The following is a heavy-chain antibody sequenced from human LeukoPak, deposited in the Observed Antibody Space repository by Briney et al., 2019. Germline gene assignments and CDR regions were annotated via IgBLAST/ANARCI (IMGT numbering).Heavy chain of an antibody. J-gene: IGHJ4*02. CDR1: VFTFSSYS. CDR3: ARAGGSTVSHSDY. CDR2: ISSSTSYI. V-gene: IGHV3-21*01. D-gene: IGHD4-17*01. Sequence: GGCLRLSCAASVFTFSSYSINWIRQAPWKGLEWVSCISSSTSYIYYADSVKGRFTISKDNAKNSLYLQMNSLRAEDTAVYYCARAGGSTVSHSDYWGQGTLVTVSS.